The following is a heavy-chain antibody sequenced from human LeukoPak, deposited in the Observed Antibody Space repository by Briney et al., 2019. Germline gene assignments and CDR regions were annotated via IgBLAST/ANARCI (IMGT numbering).Heavy chain of an antibody. D-gene: IGHD3-3*01. CDR1: GFTFSNYF. CDR3: ARVGYDLADY. V-gene: IGHV3-21*01. Sequence: GGSLRLSCAASGFTFSNYFMNWVRQAPGKGLEWVSSISSSSTYIYYADSVKGRFTISRDNAKNSLYLQMNSLRAEDTAVYYCARVGYDLADYWGQGTLVTVSS. J-gene: IGHJ4*02. CDR2: ISSSSTYI.